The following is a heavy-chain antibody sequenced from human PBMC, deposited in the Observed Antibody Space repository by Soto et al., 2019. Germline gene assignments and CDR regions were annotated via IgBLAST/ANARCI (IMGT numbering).Heavy chain of an antibody. J-gene: IGHJ4*02. V-gene: IGHV1-18*01. CDR2: ISTYNGNT. Sequence: QVQLVQSGAEVKKPGASVKVSCKASAYTFTSYGISWVRQAPGQGLEWMGWISTYNGNTNYAQKFQGRVTMTTDTSTSTAYMELRSLRSDDTAVYYCARGIGYDILPGYYIKYFDYWGQGTLVTVSS. D-gene: IGHD3-9*01. CDR3: ARGIGYDILPGYYIKYFDY. CDR1: AYTFTSYG.